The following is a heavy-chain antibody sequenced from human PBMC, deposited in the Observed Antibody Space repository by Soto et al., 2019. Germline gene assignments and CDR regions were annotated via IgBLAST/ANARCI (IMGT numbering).Heavy chain of an antibody. J-gene: IGHJ5*02. V-gene: IGHV2-26*01. CDR2: IFSNDEK. CDR3: ARGYCSGGSCYSEVDWFDP. CDR1: GFSLSNARMG. Sequence: QVTLKESGPVLVNPTETLTLTCTVSGFSLSNARMGVSWIRQPPGKALEWLAHIFSNDEKSYSTSLKSRLTISKDTSKSQVVLTMTNMDPVDTATYYCARGYCSGGSCYSEVDWFDPWGQGTLVTVSS. D-gene: IGHD2-15*01.